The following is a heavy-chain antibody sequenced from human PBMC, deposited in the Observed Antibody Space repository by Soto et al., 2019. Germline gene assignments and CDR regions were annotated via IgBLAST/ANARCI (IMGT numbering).Heavy chain of an antibody. Sequence: QVQLQESGPGLVKPSETLSLTCTVSGGSISSYYWSWIRQPPGKGLEWIGYIYYSGSTNYNPSLKSRVTKSVATSKNQFSLKLSSVTAADTAVYYCAREWDYYDSSGYYPTYFDYWGQGTLVTVSS. V-gene: IGHV4-59*01. CDR2: IYYSGST. CDR1: GGSISSYY. CDR3: AREWDYYDSSGYYPTYFDY. J-gene: IGHJ4*02. D-gene: IGHD3-22*01.